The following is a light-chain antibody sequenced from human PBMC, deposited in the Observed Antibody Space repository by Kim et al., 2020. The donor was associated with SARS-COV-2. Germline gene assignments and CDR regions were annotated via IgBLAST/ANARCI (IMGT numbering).Light chain of an antibody. V-gene: IGKV3-11*01. J-gene: IGKJ4*01. CDR3: QQRSNWLT. Sequence: PGERATLSCRASQSVSRSFAWYQQKPGQAPRLLIYDASNRATGIPARFSGSGSGTDFTLTISSLEPEDFAVYYCQQRSNWLTFGGGTKVDIK. CDR2: DAS. CDR1: QSVSRS.